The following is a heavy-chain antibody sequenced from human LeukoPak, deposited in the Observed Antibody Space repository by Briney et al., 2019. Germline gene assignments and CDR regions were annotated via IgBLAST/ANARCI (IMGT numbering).Heavy chain of an antibody. CDR1: GGSISSYY. CDR2: IYYSGST. V-gene: IGHV4-59*01. J-gene: IGHJ4*02. D-gene: IGHD3-22*01. Sequence: PSETLSLTCTVSGGSISSYYWSWIRQPPGKGLEWIGYIYYSGSTNYNPSLKSRVTISVDTSKNQFSLKLSSVTAADTAVYYCARGGSSGYYGYWGQGTLVTVSS. CDR3: ARGGSSGYYGY.